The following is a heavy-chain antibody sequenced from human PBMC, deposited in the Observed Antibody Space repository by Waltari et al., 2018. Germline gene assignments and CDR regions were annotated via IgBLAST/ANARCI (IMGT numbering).Heavy chain of an antibody. CDR1: GFTFSDHY. J-gene: IGHJ4*02. CDR2: TRNKANSYNT. V-gene: IGHV3-72*01. CDR3: VLVDY. Sequence: EVQLVESGGGLVQPGGSLRLSCAASGFTFSDHYMEWVRQAPGKGLEWVGRTRNKANSYNTEYAASVKGRFTISRDDSKNSLYLQMNSLKTEDTAVYYCVLVDYWGQGTLVTVSS. D-gene: IGHD6-13*01.